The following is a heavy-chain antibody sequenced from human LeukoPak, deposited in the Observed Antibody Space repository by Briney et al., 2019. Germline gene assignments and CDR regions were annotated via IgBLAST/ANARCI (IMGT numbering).Heavy chain of an antibody. CDR2: INPSGGST. CDR1: GYTFTSYY. D-gene: IGHD5-12*01. Sequence: ASVKVSCKASGYTFTSYYMHWVRQAPGQGLEWMGIINPSGGSTSYAQKFQGRVTMTEDTSTDTAYMELSSLRSEDTAVYYCATGDIVATPAFDIWGQGTMVTVSS. V-gene: IGHV1-46*01. J-gene: IGHJ3*02. CDR3: ATGDIVATPAFDI.